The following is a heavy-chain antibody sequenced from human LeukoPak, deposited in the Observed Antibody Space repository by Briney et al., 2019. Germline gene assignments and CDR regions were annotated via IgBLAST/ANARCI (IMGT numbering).Heavy chain of an antibody. Sequence: GGSLRLSCAASGFTFSSYAMSWVHQAPGKGLEWVSAISGSGGSTYYADSVKGRFTISRDNSKNTLYLQMNSLRAEDTAVYYCAKADIVVVPAAAPPPYYYYGMDVWGQGTTVTVSS. CDR3: AKADIVVVPAAAPPPYYYYGMDV. V-gene: IGHV3-23*01. CDR2: ISGSGGST. J-gene: IGHJ6*02. D-gene: IGHD2-2*01. CDR1: GFTFSSYA.